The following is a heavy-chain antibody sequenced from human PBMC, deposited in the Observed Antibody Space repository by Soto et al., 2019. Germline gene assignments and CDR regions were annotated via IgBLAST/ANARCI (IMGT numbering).Heavy chain of an antibody. J-gene: IGHJ5*02. D-gene: IGHD2-2*01. V-gene: IGHV1-69*06. CDR2: IIPIFGTA. Sequence: QVQLVQSGAEVKKPGSSVKVSCKASGGTFSSYAISWVRQAPGQGLEWMGGIIPIFGTANYAQKFQGRVTITADKSTSTAYMELSSLRSEDTAVSYCARDREGGYCSSTSCYWFDPWGQGTLVTVSS. CDR1: GGTFSSYA. CDR3: ARDREGGYCSSTSCYWFDP.